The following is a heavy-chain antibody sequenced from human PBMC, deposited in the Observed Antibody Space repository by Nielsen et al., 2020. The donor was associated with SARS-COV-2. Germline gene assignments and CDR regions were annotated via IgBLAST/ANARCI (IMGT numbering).Heavy chain of an antibody. CDR3: VRDNWGRMDV. Sequence: GGSLRLSCAASGFSVSSNYMSWVRQAAGKGLEWVSVIYSDDSASYADSVKGRFTVSRGNFKNMLFLQMNSLRAEDTGVYYCVRDNWGRMDVWGQGTTVTVSS. D-gene: IGHD7-27*01. V-gene: IGHV3-66*01. CDR1: GFSVSSNY. CDR2: IYSDDSA. J-gene: IGHJ6*02.